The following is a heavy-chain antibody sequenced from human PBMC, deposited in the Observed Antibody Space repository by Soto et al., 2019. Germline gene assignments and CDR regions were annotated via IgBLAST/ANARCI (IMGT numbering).Heavy chain of an antibody. D-gene: IGHD1-7*01. CDR3: ARGGVRGTTSRGQVYN. V-gene: IGHV3-11*06. CDR2: ISSSSDYT. Sequence: QVQVVESGGGLVKPGGSLRLSCAASGFTFSDYYMNWIRQAPGKGLEWVSYISSSSDYTKYADSVKGRCTNSRDNAKSSVYLQMNSLRAEDTAVYYCARGGVRGTTSRGQVYNWGQGTLVTVSS. J-gene: IGHJ4*02. CDR1: GFTFSDYY.